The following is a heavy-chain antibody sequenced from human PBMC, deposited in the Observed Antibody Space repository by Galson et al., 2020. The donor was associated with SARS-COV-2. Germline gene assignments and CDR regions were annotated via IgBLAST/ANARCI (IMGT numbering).Heavy chain of an antibody. D-gene: IGHD4-17*01. CDR1: GLTFSSYA. CDR2: ISGSGGST. CDR3: AKENTVTTNYYGMDV. Sequence: TGGSLRLSCAASGLTFSSYAMSWVRQAPGKGLEWVSGISGSGGSTYYADSVKGRFTISRDNSKNTLYLQMNSLRAEDTAVYYCAKENTVTTNYYGMDVWGQGTTVTVSS. J-gene: IGHJ6*02. V-gene: IGHV3-23*01.